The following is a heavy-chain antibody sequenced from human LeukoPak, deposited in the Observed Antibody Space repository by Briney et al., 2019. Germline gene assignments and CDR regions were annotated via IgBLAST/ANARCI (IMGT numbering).Heavy chain of an antibody. CDR2: IKQERSEK. CDR3: ARGDTQSKYRQFDS. D-gene: IGHD3-16*02. V-gene: IGHV3-7*04. CDR1: GFTFDTLW. J-gene: IGHJ4*02. Sequence: GAPILFCAASGFTFDTLWMNWVRQAPGKGPEGVANIKQERSEKDYVDSVKGRFTISRDNAKNSLYLQMNSLRAEDTGVYYCARGDTQSKYRQFDSWGQGSLVIVSS.